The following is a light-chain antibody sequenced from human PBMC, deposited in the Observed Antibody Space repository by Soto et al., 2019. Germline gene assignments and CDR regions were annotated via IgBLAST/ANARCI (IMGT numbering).Light chain of an antibody. CDR1: QTISSW. J-gene: IGKJ1*01. CDR2: KAS. CDR3: QQYNSNLGT. Sequence: DIQMTQSPSTLSGSVGDRVTITCRASQTISSWLAWYQQKPGKAPKLLIYKASTLKSGVLSRFSGSGSGTEFTLTISSLQPDDFATYYCQQYNSNLGTFGQGTTGDIK. V-gene: IGKV1-5*03.